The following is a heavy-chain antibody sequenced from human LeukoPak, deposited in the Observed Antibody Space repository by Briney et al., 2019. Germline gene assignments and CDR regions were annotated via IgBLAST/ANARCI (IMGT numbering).Heavy chain of an antibody. V-gene: IGHV4-39*01. CDR3: ARHRWELQKASFDY. D-gene: IGHD1-26*01. CDR2: IYYSGST. J-gene: IGHJ4*02. Sequence: SETLSLTCTVSGGSISSSSYYWGWIRQPRGKGLEWIGSIYYSGSTYYNPSLKSRVTISVDTSKDQFSLKLSSVTAADTAVYYCARHRWELQKASFDYWGQGTLVTVSS. CDR1: GGSISSSSYY.